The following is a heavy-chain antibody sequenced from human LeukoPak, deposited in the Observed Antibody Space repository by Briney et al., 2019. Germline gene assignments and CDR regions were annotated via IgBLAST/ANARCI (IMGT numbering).Heavy chain of an antibody. Sequence: SETLSLTCTVSGGSISSYYWSCIRQPAGKGLEWIGRIYTSGSTDYNPSLKSRITMSIDTSKNHFSLKLSSVTAADTGVYFCAREDSSSWGPFDYWGQGTLVTVSS. CDR3: AREDSSSWGPFDY. J-gene: IGHJ4*02. CDR1: GGSISSYY. CDR2: IYTSGST. V-gene: IGHV4-4*07. D-gene: IGHD6-6*01.